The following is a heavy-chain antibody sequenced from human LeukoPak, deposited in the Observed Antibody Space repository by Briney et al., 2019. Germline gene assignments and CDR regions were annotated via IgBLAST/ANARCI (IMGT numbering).Heavy chain of an antibody. CDR2: IKQDGSDK. J-gene: IGHJ3*02. V-gene: IGHV3-7*01. Sequence: PGGSLRLSCEASGFIITSHWMSWVRQAPGKRPEWVANIKQDGSDKYYLDSVKGRFTIARDNAKNSLYLQMNRLRDENTAMYYCVRGGGTLDMWGQETMVTVSS. D-gene: IGHD1-1*01. CDR3: VRGGGTLDM. CDR1: GFIITSHW.